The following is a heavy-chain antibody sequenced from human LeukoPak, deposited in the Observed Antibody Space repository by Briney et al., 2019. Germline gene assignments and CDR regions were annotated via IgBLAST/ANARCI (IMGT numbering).Heavy chain of an antibody. D-gene: IGHD6-19*01. Sequence: GGALRLSCAASGFTFSSYAMSWVRQTPGKGLEWVSVISGSSGSTYYADSVKGRFTIFRDNSKNTLYLQMNSLRVEDTAIYYCASGRGYSSEAFDYWGQGTLVTVSS. CDR2: ISGSSGST. V-gene: IGHV3-23*01. CDR1: GFTFSSYA. J-gene: IGHJ4*02. CDR3: ASGRGYSSEAFDY.